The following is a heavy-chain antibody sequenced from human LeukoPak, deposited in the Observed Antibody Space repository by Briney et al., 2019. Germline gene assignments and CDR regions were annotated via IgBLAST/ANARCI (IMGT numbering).Heavy chain of an antibody. J-gene: IGHJ3*01. D-gene: IGHD7-27*01. CDR3: AKPSGDDPVDPTDF. V-gene: IGHV3-43*02. CDR2: ISGDATFT. Sequence: PGGSLRLSCTASGYGFRFDDYAVRWVRQPPGKGLEWVSLISGDATFTDSADSVKGRFTISRDDRSKSVGLQMNSLRPEDTAFYYCAKPSGDDPVDPTDFWGQGTMVTVSS. CDR1: GFRFDDYA.